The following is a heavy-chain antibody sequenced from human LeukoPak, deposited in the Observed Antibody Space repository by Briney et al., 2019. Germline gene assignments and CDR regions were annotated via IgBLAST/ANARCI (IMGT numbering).Heavy chain of an antibody. CDR1: GGSFSGYY. CDR3: ARGHPAYFDH. J-gene: IGHJ4*02. V-gene: IGHV4-34*01. Sequence: PSETLSLTCAVYGGSFSGYYWSWIRQPPGKGLEWIGEINHSGSTNYNPSLKSRVTISVDTSKNQFSLKLSSVTAADTAVYYCARGHPAYFDHWGQGTLVTVSS. CDR2: INHSGST.